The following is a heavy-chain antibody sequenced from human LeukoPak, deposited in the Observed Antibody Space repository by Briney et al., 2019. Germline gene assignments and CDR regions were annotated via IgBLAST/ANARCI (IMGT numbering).Heavy chain of an antibody. CDR2: INHSGST. V-gene: IGHV4-34*01. CDR1: GRSFSGYY. J-gene: IGHJ6*02. D-gene: IGHD3-10*01. Sequence: ASETLSLTCAVYGRSFSGYYWSWIRQPPGKGLEWIGEINHSGSTNYNPSLKSRVTISVDTSKNQFSLKLSSVTAADTAVYYCARVLTYYYGSGSYYNVDYYYGMDVWGQGTTVTVSS. CDR3: ARVLTYYYGSGSYYNVDYYYGMDV.